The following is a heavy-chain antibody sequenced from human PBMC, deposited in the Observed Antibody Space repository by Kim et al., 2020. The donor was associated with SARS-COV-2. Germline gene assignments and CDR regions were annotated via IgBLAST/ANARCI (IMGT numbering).Heavy chain of an antibody. CDR1: CGSITSSSFY. D-gene: IGHD5-18*01. V-gene: IGHV4-39*01. CDR2: ILYSGST. Sequence: SETLSLTCTVSCGSITSSSFYWGWIRQPPGKGLEWIGNILYSGSTYYNPSLKSRVTISVDTSKNQFSLKVNSVTAADTAVYYCARRVDTGLGAAMDVWGQGTTVTVSS. CDR3: ARRVDTGLGAAMDV. J-gene: IGHJ6*02.